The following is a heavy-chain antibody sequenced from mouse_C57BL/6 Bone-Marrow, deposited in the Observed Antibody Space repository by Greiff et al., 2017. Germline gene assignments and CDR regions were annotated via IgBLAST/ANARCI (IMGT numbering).Heavy chain of an antibody. CDR1: GYTFTSSW. CDR3: ARGAYGSSYPYYFDY. V-gene: IGHV1-72*01. CDR2: IDPNSGGT. J-gene: IGHJ2*01. Sequence: VQLQQSGAELVKPGASVKLSCKASGYTFTSSWMHWVKQRPGRGLEWIGRIDPNSGGTKYNEKFKSKATLTVDKPSSTAYMQLSSLTSEDSAVYYCARGAYGSSYPYYFDYWGQGTTLTVSS. D-gene: IGHD1-1*01.